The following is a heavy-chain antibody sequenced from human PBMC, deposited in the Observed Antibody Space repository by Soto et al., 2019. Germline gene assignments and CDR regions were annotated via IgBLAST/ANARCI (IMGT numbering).Heavy chain of an antibody. Sequence: GASVKVSSNASGYTFTSYGMHWVRQAPGQRLEWMGWINAGNGNTKYSQKFQGRVTITRDTSASTAYMELSSLRSEDTAVYYCARAPFENFWSGYLSYFDYWGQGTLVTVSS. V-gene: IGHV1-3*01. CDR3: ARAPFENFWSGYLSYFDY. D-gene: IGHD3-3*01. J-gene: IGHJ4*02. CDR2: INAGNGNT. CDR1: GYTFTSYG.